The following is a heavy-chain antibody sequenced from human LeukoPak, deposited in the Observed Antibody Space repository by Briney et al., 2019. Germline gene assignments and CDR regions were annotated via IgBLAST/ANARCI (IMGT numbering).Heavy chain of an antibody. D-gene: IGHD3-22*01. V-gene: IGHV1-69*13. Sequence: SVKVSCKASGVTFSSYAISWVRQAPGQGLEWMGWIIHIFGTANYAQRFQGRVTITADESTSTAYMELSSLRSEDTAVYYCARDPGHYDSSGYLRWFDPWGQGTLVTVSS. J-gene: IGHJ5*02. CDR3: ARDPGHYDSSGYLRWFDP. CDR2: IIHIFGTA. CDR1: GVTFSSYA.